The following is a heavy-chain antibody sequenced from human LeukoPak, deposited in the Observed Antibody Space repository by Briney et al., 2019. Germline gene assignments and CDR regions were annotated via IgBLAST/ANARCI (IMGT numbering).Heavy chain of an antibody. CDR1: RGPLRCSL. J-gene: IGHJ4*02. CDR3: ARTDYDSSGYYSY. CDR2: INHSGST. Sequence: PSETLSLTCSVHRGPLRCSLWRWIRQPPGKGLEWIGEINHSGSTNYNPSLKSRVTISVDTSKNQFSLKLSSVTAADTAVYYCARTDYDSSGYYSYWGQGTLVTVSS. D-gene: IGHD3-22*01. V-gene: IGHV4-34*01.